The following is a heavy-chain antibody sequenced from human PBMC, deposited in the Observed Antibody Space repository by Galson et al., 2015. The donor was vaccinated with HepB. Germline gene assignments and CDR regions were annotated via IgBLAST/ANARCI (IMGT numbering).Heavy chain of an antibody. CDR1: GFTFSSYG. D-gene: IGHD3-10*01. CDR2: IRYDGSNK. V-gene: IGHV3-30*02. J-gene: IGHJ4*02. Sequence: SLRLSCAASGFTFSSYGMHWVRQAPGKGLEWVAFIRYDGSNKYYADSVKGRFTISRDNSKNTLYLQMNSLRAEDTAVYYCAKDRYGSGSYTDYWGQGTLVTVSS. CDR3: AKDRYGSGSYTDY.